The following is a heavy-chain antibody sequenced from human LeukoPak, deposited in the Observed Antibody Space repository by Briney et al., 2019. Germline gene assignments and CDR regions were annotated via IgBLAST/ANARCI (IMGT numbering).Heavy chain of an antibody. V-gene: IGHV1-24*01. J-gene: IGHJ4*02. CDR1: GYTLTELS. D-gene: IGHD2-2*01. CDR2: FDPEDGET. Sequence: ASVKVSCKVSGYTLTELSMHWLRQAPGKGLEWMGGFDPEDGETIYAQKFQGRVTMTEDTSTDTAYMELSSLRSEDTAVYYCATVLTCSSTSCYQYWGQGTLVTVSS. CDR3: ATVLTCSSTSCYQY.